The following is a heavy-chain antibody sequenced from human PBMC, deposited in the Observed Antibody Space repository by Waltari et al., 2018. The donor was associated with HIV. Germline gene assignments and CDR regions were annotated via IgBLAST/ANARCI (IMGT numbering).Heavy chain of an antibody. CDR2: INHSGST. J-gene: IGHJ6*02. V-gene: IGHV4-34*01. D-gene: IGHD2-2*01. CDR1: GGSFSGYY. Sequence: QVQLQQWGAGLLKPSETLSLTCAVYGGSFSGYYWSWIRQPPGKGLEWIGEINHSGSTNYNPSLKSRVTISVDTSKNQFSLKLSSVTAADTAVYYCARLTLCSSTSCYRMRYYYYGMDVWGQGTTVTVSS. CDR3: ARLTLCSSTSCYRMRYYYYGMDV.